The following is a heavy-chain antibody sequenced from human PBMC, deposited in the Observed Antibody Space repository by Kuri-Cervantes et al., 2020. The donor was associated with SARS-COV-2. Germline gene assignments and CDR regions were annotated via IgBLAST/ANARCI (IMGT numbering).Heavy chain of an antibody. Sequence: LSLTCAASGFPFSDYRMNWIRQSPGKGLEWVSCIDGYSPYIHYADSVKGRFTISRDNAKSSVFLQMNSLRAEDTAVYYCTTSMIVSAAHYFDYWGQGILVTVSS. V-gene: IGHV3-21*01. J-gene: IGHJ4*02. D-gene: IGHD3-22*01. CDR1: GFPFSDYR. CDR3: TTSMIVSAAHYFDY. CDR2: IDGYSPYI.